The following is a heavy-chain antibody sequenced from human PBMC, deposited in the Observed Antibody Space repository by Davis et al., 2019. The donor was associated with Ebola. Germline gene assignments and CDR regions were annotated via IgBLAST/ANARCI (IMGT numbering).Heavy chain of an antibody. J-gene: IGHJ4*02. CDR2: IRCDGNDE. CDR3: ARDRRGNYYFDF. CDR1: RFTLKSYC. D-gene: IGHD1-26*01. V-gene: IGHV3-33*08. Sequence: GGSLRLSCVASRFTLKSYCMQWICQPPAKGLERVATIRCDGNDEFYADSVKGRVTISKDNSTNTVDLHLLSLRAEDTDVYYCARDRRGNYYFDFWGQGSLVIVSS.